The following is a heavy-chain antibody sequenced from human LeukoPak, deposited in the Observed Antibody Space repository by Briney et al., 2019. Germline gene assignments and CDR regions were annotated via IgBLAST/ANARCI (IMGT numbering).Heavy chain of an antibody. V-gene: IGHV3-30*02. D-gene: IGHD3-22*01. CDR3: ARDRTYYYDSSGYFGFDY. J-gene: IGHJ4*02. CDR1: GFTFSSYS. CDR2: IRYDESNK. Sequence: PGGSLRLSCAASGFTFSSYSMNWVRQAPGKGLEWVAFIRYDESNKYYADSVKGRFTISRDNSKNTLYLQMNSLRAEDTAVYYCARDRTYYYDSSGYFGFDYWGQGTLVTVSS.